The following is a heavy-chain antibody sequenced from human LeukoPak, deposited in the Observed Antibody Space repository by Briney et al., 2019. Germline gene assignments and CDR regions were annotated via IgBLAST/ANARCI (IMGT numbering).Heavy chain of an antibody. D-gene: IGHD6-13*01. V-gene: IGHV4-59*01. CDR1: GGSLSSYY. J-gene: IGHJ4*02. CDR3: ARGIAAAGTDY. CDR2: IYYSGST. Sequence: SETLSLTCTVSGGSLSSYYWSWIRQPPGKGLEWIGYIYYSGSTNYNPSLKSRVTIPVDTSKNQFSLKLSSVTAADTAVYYCARGIAAAGTDYWGQGTLVTVSS.